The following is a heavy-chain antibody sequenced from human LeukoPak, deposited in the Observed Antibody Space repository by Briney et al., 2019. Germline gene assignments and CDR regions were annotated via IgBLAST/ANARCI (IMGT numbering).Heavy chain of an antibody. V-gene: IGHV3-64D*06. J-gene: IGHJ4*02. CDR2: ISTNGGST. CDR3: VKGVVCANGVCRTRLDY. CDR1: GLTFTNYA. Sequence: GGPLPLSRSASGLTFTNYAMHSLRQAPAQGLEYVSAISTNGGSTVYADSVKGRFTVSRDNSKNTLFLQMSSLRAEDTAVYYCVKGVVCANGVCRTRLDYWGQGTLVTVSS. D-gene: IGHD2-8*01.